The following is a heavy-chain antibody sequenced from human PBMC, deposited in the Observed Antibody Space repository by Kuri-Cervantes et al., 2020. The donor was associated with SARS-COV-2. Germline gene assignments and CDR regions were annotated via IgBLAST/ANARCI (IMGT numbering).Heavy chain of an antibody. V-gene: IGHV3-64*02. CDR2: ISSNGGST. D-gene: IGHD3-10*01. CDR3: AKVQGNGENAFDI. Sequence: GGSLRLSCAASGFTFSSYAMHWVRQAPGKGLEYVSAISSNGGSTYYADSVKGRFTISRDNSKNTLYLQMNSLRAEDTAVYYCAKVQGNGENAFDIWGQGTMVTVSS. J-gene: IGHJ3*02. CDR1: GFTFSSYA.